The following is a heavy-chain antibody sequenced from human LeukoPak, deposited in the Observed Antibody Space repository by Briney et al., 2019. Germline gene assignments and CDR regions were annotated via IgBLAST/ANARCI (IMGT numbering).Heavy chain of an antibody. V-gene: IGHV3-33*06. CDR1: GFTFSSYG. J-gene: IGHJ4*02. CDR2: IWYDGSNK. D-gene: IGHD6-13*01. CDR3: AKSCYSSSWYYFDY. Sequence: PGGSLRLSCAASGFTFSSYGMHWVRQAPGKGLECVAVIWYDGSNKYYADSVKGRFTISRDNSKNTLYLQMNSLRAEDTAVYYCAKSCYSSSWYYFDYWGQRTLVTVSS.